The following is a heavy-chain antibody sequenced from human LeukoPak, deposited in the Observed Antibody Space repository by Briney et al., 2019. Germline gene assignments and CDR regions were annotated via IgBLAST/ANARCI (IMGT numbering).Heavy chain of an antibody. J-gene: IGHJ3*02. CDR3: ARQAPGGAKDAFDI. V-gene: IGHV7-4-1*02. Sequence: ASVKVSCKASGYTFTSYGISWVRQAPGQGLEWMGWINTNTGNPTYAQGFAGRFVFSLDTSVSTTYLQISGLKAEDTAVYYYARQAPGGAKDAFDIWGQGTMVTVSS. CDR2: INTNTGNP. CDR1: GYTFTSYG. D-gene: IGHD3-10*01.